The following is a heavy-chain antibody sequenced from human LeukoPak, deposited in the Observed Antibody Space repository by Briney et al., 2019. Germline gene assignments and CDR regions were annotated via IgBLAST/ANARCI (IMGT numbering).Heavy chain of an antibody. CDR3: ARGESTEPYDY. D-gene: IGHD1-14*01. CDR2: ISSSSSYI. V-gene: IGHV3-21*01. Sequence: GGSLRLSCAASGFTFSSYSMNWVRQAPGKGLEWVSSISSSSSYIYYADSVKGRFTISRDNAKNSLYLQMNSLRAEDTAMYYCARGESTEPYDYWGQGTLVTVSS. J-gene: IGHJ4*02. CDR1: GFTFSSYS.